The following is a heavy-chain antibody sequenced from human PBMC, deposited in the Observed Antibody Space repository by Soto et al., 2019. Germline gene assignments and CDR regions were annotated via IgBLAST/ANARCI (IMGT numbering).Heavy chain of an antibody. D-gene: IGHD5-12*01. CDR3: ARDHKIVATIYYYYYGMDV. CDR2: ISSSSSYI. Sequence: PGGSLRLSCAASGFTFSSYSMNWVRQAPGKGLEWVSSISSSSSYIYYADSVKGRFTISRDNAKNSLYPQMNSLRAEDTAVYYCARDHKIVATIYYYYYGMDVWGQGTTVTVSS. CDR1: GFTFSSYS. J-gene: IGHJ6*02. V-gene: IGHV3-21*01.